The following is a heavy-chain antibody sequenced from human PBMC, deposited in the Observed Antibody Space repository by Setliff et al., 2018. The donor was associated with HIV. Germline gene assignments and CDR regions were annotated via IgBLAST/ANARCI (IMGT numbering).Heavy chain of an antibody. CDR3: ASKVYCTNGVCLDAFDI. J-gene: IGHJ3*02. V-gene: IGHV1-2*06. CDR1: GYTFTGYF. Sequence: AASVKVSCKASGYTFTGYFLHWVRQAPGQGLEWMGRIIPNSGGTNCAQKFQGRVTMTRDTSISTAYMELSRLRSDDTAVYYCASKVYCTNGVCLDAFDIWGQGTMVTVSS. CDR2: IIPNSGGT. D-gene: IGHD2-8*01.